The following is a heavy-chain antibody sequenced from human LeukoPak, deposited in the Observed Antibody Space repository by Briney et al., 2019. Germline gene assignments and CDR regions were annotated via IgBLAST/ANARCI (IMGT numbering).Heavy chain of an antibody. J-gene: IGHJ3*02. V-gene: IGHV1-8*01. CDR3: ARGGYYDSSGYYYGAFDI. CDR1: GYTFTSYV. Sequence: ASVKVSCKASGYTFTSYVINWVRQATGQGLEWMGWMNPNSGNTGYAQKFQGRVAMTRNTSISTAYMELSSLRSEDTAVYYCARGGYYDSSGYYYGAFDIWGQGTMVTVSS. CDR2: MNPNSGNT. D-gene: IGHD3-22*01.